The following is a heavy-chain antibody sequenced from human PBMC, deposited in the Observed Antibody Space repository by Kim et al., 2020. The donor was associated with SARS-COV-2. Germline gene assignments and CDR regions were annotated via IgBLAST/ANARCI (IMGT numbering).Heavy chain of an antibody. CDR2: ISAYNGNT. Sequence: ASVKVSCKASGYTFTSYGISWVRQAPGQGLEWMGWISAYNGNTNYAQKLQGRVTMTTDTSTSTAYMELRSLRSDDTAVYYCARDLMRGYYGSGSYGYWGQGTLVTVSS. J-gene: IGHJ4*02. CDR1: GYTFTSYG. D-gene: IGHD3-10*01. V-gene: IGHV1-18*01. CDR3: ARDLMRGYYGSGSYGY.